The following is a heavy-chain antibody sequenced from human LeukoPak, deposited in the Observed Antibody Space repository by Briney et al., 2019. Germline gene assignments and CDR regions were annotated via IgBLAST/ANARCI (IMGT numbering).Heavy chain of an antibody. V-gene: IGHV3-48*03. Sequence: PGGSLRLSCAASGFTFSSYEMNWVRQAPGKGLEWVSYISSSGSTIYYADSVKGRFTISRDNAKNSLYLEMNSLRAEDTAVYYCAELGITMIGGVWGKGTTVTISS. D-gene: IGHD3-10*02. J-gene: IGHJ6*04. CDR1: GFTFSSYE. CDR3: AELGITMIGGV. CDR2: ISSSGSTI.